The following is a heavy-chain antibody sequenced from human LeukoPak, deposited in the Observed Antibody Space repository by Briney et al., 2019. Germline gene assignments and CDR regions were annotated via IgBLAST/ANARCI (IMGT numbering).Heavy chain of an antibody. CDR1: GGSFSDFY. CDR2: INHSGST. V-gene: IGHV4-34*01. D-gene: IGHD5-24*01. CDR3: ARRWLQPTRNIDAFDI. J-gene: IGHJ3*02. Sequence: PSETLSLTCAVYGGSFSDFYWSWIRQPPGKGLEWIGEINHSGSTNYNPSLKSRVTISVDTSKNQFSLKLSSVIAADTAMYYCARRWLQPTRNIDAFDIWGQGTMVTVSS.